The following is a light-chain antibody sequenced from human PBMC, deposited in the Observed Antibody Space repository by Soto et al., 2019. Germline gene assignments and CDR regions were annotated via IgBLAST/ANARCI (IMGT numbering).Light chain of an antibody. V-gene: IGKV3-20*01. CDR3: QNYGSSSWT. Sequence: EIVLTQSPGTLSLSPGERATLSCRASQSVSSTYLAWYQQKPGQAPRLLIFGASSRASGIPDRFSGSGSGTDFTLTISRVEPEDFAVYCCQNYGSSSWTFGQGTKVEIK. J-gene: IGKJ1*01. CDR1: QSVSSTY. CDR2: GAS.